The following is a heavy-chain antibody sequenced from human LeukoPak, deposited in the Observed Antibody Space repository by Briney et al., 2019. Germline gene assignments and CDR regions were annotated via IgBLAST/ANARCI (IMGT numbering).Heavy chain of an antibody. CDR2: ISYAGSNK. J-gene: IGHJ1*01. D-gene: IGHD2-15*01. CDR1: GFTFSTYG. Sequence: GTSLRLSCAASGFTFSTYGMHWVRQAPGKGLEWVAVISYAGSNKYYADSVKGRFGISRDNVKNTLYLQMNSPRAEDTAVYYCASDSYSPEYFQHWGQGTLVTVSS. V-gene: IGHV3-30*03. CDR3: ASDSYSPEYFQH.